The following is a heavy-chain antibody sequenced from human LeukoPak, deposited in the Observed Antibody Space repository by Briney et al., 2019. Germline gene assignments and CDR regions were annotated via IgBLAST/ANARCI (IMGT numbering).Heavy chain of an antibody. Sequence: GGSLRLSCAASGFTFSSYDMHWVRQGTGKGLEWVSGIGTAGDTYYPGSVKGRFIISRDNAKNSLYLQMNSLRAEDTAVYYCARASYTVTTEYAAYWGQGTLVTVSS. D-gene: IGHD4-17*01. V-gene: IGHV3-13*01. CDR2: IGTAGDT. CDR1: GFTFSSYD. J-gene: IGHJ4*02. CDR3: ARASYTVTTEYAAY.